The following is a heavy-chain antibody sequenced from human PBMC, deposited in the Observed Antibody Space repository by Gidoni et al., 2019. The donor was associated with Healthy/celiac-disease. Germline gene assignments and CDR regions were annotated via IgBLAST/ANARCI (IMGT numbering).Heavy chain of an antibody. V-gene: IGHV1-69*01. CDR2: IIPIFGTA. CDR3: ARSRFTMVQGPQDY. CDR1: GGTFSSYA. Sequence: QVQLVQSGAEVKKPGSSVKVSCKASGGTFSSYAISWVRQAPGQGLEWMGGIIPIFGTANYAQKFQCRVTITADESTGTAYMELSSLRPEDTAMYYCARSRFTMVQGPQDYWGQGTLVTVSS. D-gene: IGHD3-10*01. J-gene: IGHJ4*02.